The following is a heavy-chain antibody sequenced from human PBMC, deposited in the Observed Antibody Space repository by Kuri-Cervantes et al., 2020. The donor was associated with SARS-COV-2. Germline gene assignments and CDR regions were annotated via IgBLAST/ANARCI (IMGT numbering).Heavy chain of an antibody. CDR1: RGTFRSYA. Sequence: SVTDSRKATRGTFRSYAISWVRQAPGQGLEWMGGIIPIFGTANYAQKFQGRVTITADESTSTAYMELSSLRSEDTAVYYCARDLGYVQLERRPYYYGMDVWGQGTTVTVSS. J-gene: IGHJ6*02. V-gene: IGHV1-69*13. CDR2: IIPIFGTA. D-gene: IGHD1-1*01. CDR3: ARDLGYVQLERRPYYYGMDV.